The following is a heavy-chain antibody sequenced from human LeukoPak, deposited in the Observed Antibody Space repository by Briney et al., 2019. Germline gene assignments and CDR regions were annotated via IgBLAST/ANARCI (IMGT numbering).Heavy chain of an antibody. Sequence: LEGLSLTCAVYGGSFSGYYWRWIRDPPGKGLEWIGEINHSGSTNYNPSLKSRVTISVDTSKNQFSLKLSAVTAADTAVYYCARKFNSRYFDLWGRGTLVTVSS. V-gene: IGHV4-34*01. CDR1: GGSFSGYY. CDR3: ARKFNSRYFDL. D-gene: IGHD4-23*01. CDR2: INHSGST. J-gene: IGHJ2*01.